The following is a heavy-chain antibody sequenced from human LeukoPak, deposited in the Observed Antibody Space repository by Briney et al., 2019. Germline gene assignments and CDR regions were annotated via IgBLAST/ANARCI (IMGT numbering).Heavy chain of an antibody. CDR3: AIETRILWFGELFKPIDTKFDY. Sequence: SVKVSCKASGGTFISYAISWVRQAPGQGLEWMGRIIPIFGTANYAQKFQGRVTITTDESTSTAYMELSSLRSEDTAVYYCAIETRILWFGELFKPIDTKFDYWGQGTLVTVSS. CDR2: IIPIFGTA. D-gene: IGHD3-10*01. CDR1: GGTFISYA. J-gene: IGHJ4*02. V-gene: IGHV1-69*05.